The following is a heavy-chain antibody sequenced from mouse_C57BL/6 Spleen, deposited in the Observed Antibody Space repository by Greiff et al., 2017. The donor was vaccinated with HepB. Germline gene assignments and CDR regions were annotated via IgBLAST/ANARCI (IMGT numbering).Heavy chain of an antibody. CDR2: IYPGDGDT. CDR1: GYAFSSSW. CDR3: ARNGNYDYAMDY. V-gene: IGHV1-82*01. D-gene: IGHD2-1*01. J-gene: IGHJ4*01. Sequence: VQLQESGPELVKPGASVKISCKASGYAFSSSWMNWVKQRPGKGLEWIGRIYPGDGDTNYNGKFKGKATLTADKSSSTAYMQLSSLTSEDSAVYFCARNGNYDYAMDYWGQGTSVTVSS.